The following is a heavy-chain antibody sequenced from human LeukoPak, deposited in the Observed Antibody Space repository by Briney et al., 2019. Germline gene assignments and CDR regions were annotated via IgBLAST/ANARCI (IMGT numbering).Heavy chain of an antibody. Sequence: ASVKVSCKASGYTFTSYYMHWVRQAPGQGLEWMGIINPSGGSTSYAQKFQGRVTMTRDTSTSTVYMELSSLRSEDTAVYYCARDVGIAAAGGPLDYWGQGTLVTVSS. CDR2: INPSGGST. J-gene: IGHJ4*02. V-gene: IGHV1-46*01. CDR1: GYTFTSYY. D-gene: IGHD6-13*01. CDR3: ARDVGIAAAGGPLDY.